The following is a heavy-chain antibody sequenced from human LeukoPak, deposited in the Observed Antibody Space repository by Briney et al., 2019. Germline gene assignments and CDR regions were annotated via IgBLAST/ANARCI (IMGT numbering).Heavy chain of an antibody. CDR1: GYTFTSYG. D-gene: IGHD3-10*01. J-gene: IGHJ6*02. CDR2: ISAYNGNT. Sequence: ASVKVSCKASGYTFTSYGISWVRQAPGQGLEWMGWISAYNGNTNYAQKLPGRVTMTTDTSTSTAYMELRSLRSDDTAVYYCARDVLWFGELSDGMDVWGQGTTVTVSS. CDR3: ARDVLWFGELSDGMDV. V-gene: IGHV1-18*01.